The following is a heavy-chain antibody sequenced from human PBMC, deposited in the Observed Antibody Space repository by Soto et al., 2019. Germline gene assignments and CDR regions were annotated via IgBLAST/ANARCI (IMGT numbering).Heavy chain of an antibody. D-gene: IGHD5-12*01. V-gene: IGHV4-31*03. CDR2: IYYSGST. CDR1: GGSISSGGYY. J-gene: IGHJ4*02. CDR3: ARDGDGYNY. Sequence: SETLSLTCTVSGGSISSGGYYWNWIRQHPGKGLEWIGYIYYSGSTYYNPSLKSRVSMSVDTSKNQFSLKLSSVTAADTAVYYCARDGDGYNYWGQGTLVTVSS.